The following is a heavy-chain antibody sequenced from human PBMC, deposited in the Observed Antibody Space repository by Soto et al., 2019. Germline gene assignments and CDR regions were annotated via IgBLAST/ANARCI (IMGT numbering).Heavy chain of an antibody. D-gene: IGHD6-13*01. Sequence: KTSETLSLTCTVSNGSISNFYWNWIRHPAGKRLEWIGRVYSSGSASYNPSLRSRVTMSVDTSKNQFSLKPNSVTAADTAVYYCARSSHKESWFDPWGQGTLVTVSS. CDR1: NGSISNFY. J-gene: IGHJ5*02. CDR3: ARSSHKESWFDP. V-gene: IGHV4-4*07. CDR2: VYSSGSA.